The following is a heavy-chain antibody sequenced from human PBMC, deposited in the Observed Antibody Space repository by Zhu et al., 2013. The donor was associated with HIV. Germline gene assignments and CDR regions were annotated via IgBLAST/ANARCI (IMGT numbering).Heavy chain of an antibody. D-gene: IGHD1-26*01. V-gene: IGHV4-39*07. CDR1: GGSISSSTYY. CDR2: IYYSGST. J-gene: IGHJ4*02. Sequence: QVQLQESGPGLVKPSETLSLTCTVSGGSISSSTYYWGWIRQPPGKGLEWIGSIYYSGSTYYNPSLKSRVTKSVDTSKNQFSLKLSSLTAADTAVYYCCEGGFIVGAVTTPFDYWGQGTLVTVSS. CDR3: CEGGFIVGAVTTPFDY.